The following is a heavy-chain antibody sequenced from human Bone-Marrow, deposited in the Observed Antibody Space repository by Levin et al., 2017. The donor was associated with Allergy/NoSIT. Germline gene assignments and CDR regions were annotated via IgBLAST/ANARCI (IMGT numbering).Heavy chain of an antibody. D-gene: IGHD3-22*01. CDR1: GFTFRRYG. CDR3: ARGPYHNYYDSSGFPDY. V-gene: IGHV3-33*01. Sequence: SCAASGFTFRRYGMHWVRQAPGKGLEWLSTIWYDESKKYYADSVKGRFTISRDNFKNTLYLQMNSLRAEDTAVYYCARGPYHNYYDSSGFPDYWGQGALVTVSS. CDR2: IWYDESKK. J-gene: IGHJ4*02.